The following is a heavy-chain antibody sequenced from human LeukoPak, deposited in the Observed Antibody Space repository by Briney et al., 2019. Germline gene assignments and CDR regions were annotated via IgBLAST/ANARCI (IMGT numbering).Heavy chain of an antibody. CDR1: GGSTINYF. D-gene: IGHD3-10*01. V-gene: IGHV4-4*07. CDR2: IYTSGTT. CDR3: ARAEGSGSGAYTLDY. Sequence: PSETLSLTCTVSGGSTINYFRSWIRQPAGKGLEWIGHIYTSGTTHYNPSLKNRVTISLDTSKSQFSLHLNSVTAADTAVYYCARAEGSGSGAYTLDYWGQGILVTVSS. J-gene: IGHJ4*02.